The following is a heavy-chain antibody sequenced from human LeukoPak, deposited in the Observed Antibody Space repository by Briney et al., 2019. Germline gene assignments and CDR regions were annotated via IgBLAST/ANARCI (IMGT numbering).Heavy chain of an antibody. CDR2: TYYRSKWYN. CDR1: GDSVSSNSAA. D-gene: IGHD3-10*01. Sequence: SQTLSLTCAISGDSVSSNSAAWNWIRQSPSRGLEWLGRTYYRSKWYNDYAVSVKSRITINPDTSKNQFSLQLNSVTPEDTAVYYCARDQMSYYYGSGSSTNWFDPWGQGTLVTVFS. CDR3: ARDQMSYYYGSGSSTNWFDP. V-gene: IGHV6-1*01. J-gene: IGHJ5*02.